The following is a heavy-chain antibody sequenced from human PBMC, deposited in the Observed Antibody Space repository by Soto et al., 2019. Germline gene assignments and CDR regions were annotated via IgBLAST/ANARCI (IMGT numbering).Heavy chain of an antibody. CDR3: AKRRGAGGHFDY. CDR1: GFTFSSYA. D-gene: IGHD2-15*01. Sequence: GGSLRLSCAASGFTFSSYAMGWVRQGPGKGLEWVAVVSIGGSTHYADSVRGRFTISRDNSKNTLSLHMNSLTAEDTAVYFCAKRRGAGGHFDYWGQGALVTVSS. CDR2: VSIGGST. V-gene: IGHV3-23*01. J-gene: IGHJ4*02.